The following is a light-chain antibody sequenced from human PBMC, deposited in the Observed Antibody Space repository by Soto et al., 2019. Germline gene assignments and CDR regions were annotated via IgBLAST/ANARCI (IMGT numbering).Light chain of an antibody. CDR1: SSNIGAGYD. CDR2: GNS. V-gene: IGLV1-40*01. Sequence: QSVLTQPPSVSGAPGQRVTISCTGSSSNIGAGYDVHWYQQLPGTAPKLLIYGNSNRPSGVPDRFSGSKSGTSASLAITGLQAEDEADYYCQSYDSSLRACYVFGTGTKVTVL. CDR3: QSYDSSLRACYV. J-gene: IGLJ1*01.